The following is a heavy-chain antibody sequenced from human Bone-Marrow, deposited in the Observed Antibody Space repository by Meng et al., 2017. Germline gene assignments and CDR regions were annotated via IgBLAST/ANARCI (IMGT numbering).Heavy chain of an antibody. Sequence: SETLSLTCAVSGYSISSGYYWCWIRQPPGKGLEWIGSIYHSGSTYYNPSLKSRVTISVDTSKNQFSLKLSSVTAAATAVYYCASLGGEMATFANWGQGTLVTVSS. J-gene: IGHJ4*02. CDR2: IYHSGST. CDR1: GYSISSGYY. V-gene: IGHV4-38-2*01. CDR3: ASLGGEMATFAN. D-gene: IGHD5-24*01.